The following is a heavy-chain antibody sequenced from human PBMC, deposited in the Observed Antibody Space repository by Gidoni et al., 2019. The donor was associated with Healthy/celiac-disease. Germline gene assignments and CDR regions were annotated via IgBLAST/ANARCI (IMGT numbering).Heavy chain of an antibody. Sequence: QVQLQESGPGLVKPSETLSLTCTVSGGSISSYYWSWIRQPAGKGLEWIGRIYTSGSTNYNPSLKSRVTMSVDTSKNQFSLKLSSVTAADTAVYYCARCITIFGVVIPYFDYWGQGTLVTVSS. CDR3: ARCITIFGVVIPYFDY. J-gene: IGHJ4*02. CDR1: GGSISSYY. D-gene: IGHD3-3*01. V-gene: IGHV4-4*07. CDR2: IYTSGST.